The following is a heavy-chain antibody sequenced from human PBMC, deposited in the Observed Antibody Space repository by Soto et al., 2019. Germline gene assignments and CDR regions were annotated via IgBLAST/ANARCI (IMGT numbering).Heavy chain of an antibody. D-gene: IGHD3-10*01. V-gene: IGHV4-59*08. CDR3: ARHNYGSGSTYFDY. CDR2: IYYSGST. CDR1: GGSISSYY. Sequence: SETLSLTCTVSGGSISSYYWSWIRQPPGKGLEWIGYIYYSGSTNYNPSLKSRVTISVATSKNQFSLKLNSMTAADTAVYYCARHNYGSGSTYFDYWGQGTLVTVSS. J-gene: IGHJ4*02.